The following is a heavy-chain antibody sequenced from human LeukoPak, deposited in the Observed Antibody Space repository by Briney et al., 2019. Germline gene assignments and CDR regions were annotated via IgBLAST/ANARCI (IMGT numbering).Heavy chain of an antibody. Sequence: SETLSLTCTVSGGSISSYYWSWMRQPPGKGLEWIGYIYYSGSTNYNPSLKSRVTISVDTSKNQFSLKLSSVTAADTAVYYCARSENHDYGSFFDYWGQGTLVTVSS. D-gene: IGHD4-17*01. J-gene: IGHJ4*02. CDR3: ARSENHDYGSFFDY. V-gene: IGHV4-59*01. CDR2: IYYSGST. CDR1: GGSISSYY.